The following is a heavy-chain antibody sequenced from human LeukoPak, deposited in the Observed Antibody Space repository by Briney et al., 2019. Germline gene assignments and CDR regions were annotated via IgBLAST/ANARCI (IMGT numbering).Heavy chain of an antibody. CDR1: GGTFSSYA. J-gene: IGHJ4*02. V-gene: IGHV1-69*06. CDR2: IIPIFGTA. CDR3: ARDQVGYDNSAYCFDY. D-gene: IGHD3-22*01. Sequence: SVKVSCKASGGTFSSYAISWVRQAPGQGLEWMGGIIPIFGTANYAQKFQGRVTITADKSTSTAYMELSSLRSEDTAVYYCARDQVGYDNSAYCFDYWGQGTLVTVSS.